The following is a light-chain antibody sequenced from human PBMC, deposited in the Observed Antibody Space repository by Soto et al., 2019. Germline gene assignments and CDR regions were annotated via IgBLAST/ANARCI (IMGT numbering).Light chain of an antibody. Sequence: DIQMTQSPSSVSASVGDRVTITCRASQGISSWLAWYQQKPGKAPKLLIYAASSLQSGVPSRFSGRGSGTDFTPTTSSLPPEDFATSYGQQANSSPITFGQGTRLEIK. V-gene: IGKV1-12*01. CDR3: QQANSSPIT. CDR1: QGISSW. J-gene: IGKJ5*01. CDR2: AAS.